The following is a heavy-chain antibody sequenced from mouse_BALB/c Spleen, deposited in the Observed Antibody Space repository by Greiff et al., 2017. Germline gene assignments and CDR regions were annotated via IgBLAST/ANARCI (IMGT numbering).Heavy chain of an antibody. CDR1: GYAFTNYL. Sequence: QVQLKESGAELVRPGTSVKVSCKASGYAFTNYLIEWVKQRPGQGLEWIGVINPGSGGTNYNEKFKGKATLTADKSSSTAYMQLSILTSDDSAVYFCARSGGYAFDYWGQGTTLTVSS. V-gene: IGHV1-54*03. CDR2: INPGSGGT. D-gene: IGHD2-2*01. J-gene: IGHJ2*01. CDR3: ARSGGYAFDY.